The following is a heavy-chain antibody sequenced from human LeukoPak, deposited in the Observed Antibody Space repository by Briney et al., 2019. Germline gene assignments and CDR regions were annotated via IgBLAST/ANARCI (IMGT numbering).Heavy chain of an antibody. J-gene: IGHJ4*02. V-gene: IGHV1-8*01. CDR3: ARILGGHSDIFTGLPVRYFDY. D-gene: IGHD3-9*01. Sequence: GASVKVSCKASGYTFTSYDINWVRQATGQGLEWMGWMNPNSGNTGYAQEFQGRVTMTRNTSISTAYMELSSLRSEDTAVYYCARILGGHSDIFTGLPVRYFDYWGQGILVTVSS. CDR1: GYTFTSYD. CDR2: MNPNSGNT.